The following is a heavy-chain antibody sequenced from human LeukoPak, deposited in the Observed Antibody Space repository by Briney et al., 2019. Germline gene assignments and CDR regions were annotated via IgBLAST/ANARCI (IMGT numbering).Heavy chain of an antibody. CDR1: GFTFSSYA. Sequence: GGSLRLSRAASGFTFSSYAMSWVRQAPGKGLEWVSAISGSGGSTYYADSVKGRFTISRDNSKNTLYLQMNSLRAEDTAVYYCAKDKDYDSSGYYDYWGQGTLVTVSS. CDR3: AKDKDYDSSGYYDY. CDR2: ISGSGGST. V-gene: IGHV3-23*01. D-gene: IGHD3-22*01. J-gene: IGHJ4*02.